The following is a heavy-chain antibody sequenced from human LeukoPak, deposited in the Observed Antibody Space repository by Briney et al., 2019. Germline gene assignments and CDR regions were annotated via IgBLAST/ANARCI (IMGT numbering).Heavy chain of an antibody. V-gene: IGHV4-4*02. Sequence: PSETLSLTCAVSGGSITTTNWWSWVRQPPGKGPEWIGEVHLSGATNYNPSLESRVSMSIDKSKNHLSLEVTSVTAADTAIYYCTRESGAFSPFGFWGLGTLVTVSS. CDR1: GGSITTTNW. CDR3: TRESGAFSPFGF. J-gene: IGHJ4*02. CDR2: VHLSGAT. D-gene: IGHD1-26*01.